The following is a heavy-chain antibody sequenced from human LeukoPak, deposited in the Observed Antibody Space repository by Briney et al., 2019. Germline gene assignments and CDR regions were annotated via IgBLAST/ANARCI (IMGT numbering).Heavy chain of an antibody. CDR1: GYTFTSYY. J-gene: IGHJ4*02. CDR3: ARVWSSSWFPYDH. Sequence: ASVNVSCKASGYTFTSYYMHWVRQATGQGLERMGIINPSGGSTSYAQKFQGRVTMTRDTSTSTVYMELSSLRSEDTAVYYCARVWSSSWFPYDHWGQGTLVTVSS. CDR2: INPSGGST. D-gene: IGHD6-13*01. V-gene: IGHV1-46*01.